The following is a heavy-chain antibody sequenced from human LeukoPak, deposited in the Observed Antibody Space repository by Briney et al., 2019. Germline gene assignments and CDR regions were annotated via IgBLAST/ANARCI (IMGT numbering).Heavy chain of an antibody. CDR3: ARDTPGLGVDY. Sequence: PGGSLRLSCAASGXTFAHYTMHWVRQPPGKGLEWVSLISWNGFSTSSADSVKGRFTISRDNTKNSLYLQMNSLRTEDTALYYCARDTPGLGVDYWGQGTLVTVSS. V-gene: IGHV3-43*01. CDR2: ISWNGFST. CDR1: GXTFAHYT. D-gene: IGHD3-16*01. J-gene: IGHJ4*02.